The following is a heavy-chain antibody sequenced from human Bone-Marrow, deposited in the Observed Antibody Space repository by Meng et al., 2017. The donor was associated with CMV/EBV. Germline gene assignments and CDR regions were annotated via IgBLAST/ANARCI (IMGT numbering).Heavy chain of an antibody. V-gene: IGHV3-30*02. J-gene: IGHJ4*02. CDR2: IRHDGTNK. D-gene: IGHD3-9*01. Sequence: GESLKISCVASGFSFDNYGMHWVRQTPGKGLEWVAFIRHDGTNKYYGDSVKGRFTISRDNSKNTVYLQMNSLRAEDTAVYYCAGAFHPNYDILTGYYSLGDYWGQGTRVTVSS. CDR3: AGAFHPNYDILTGYYSLGDY. CDR1: GFSFDNYG.